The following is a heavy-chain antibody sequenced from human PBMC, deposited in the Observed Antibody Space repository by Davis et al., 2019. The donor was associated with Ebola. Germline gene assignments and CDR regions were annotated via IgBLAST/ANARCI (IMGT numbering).Heavy chain of an antibody. J-gene: IGHJ4*02. CDR1: GFIFGSCE. CDR3: AKDRAVAAIRGFDY. V-gene: IGHV3-48*03. Sequence: GGSLRLTCAASGFIFGSCEMIWVRQAPGKGLEWVSYISTSGDTTYYTESVQGRFTISRDDAKNALLLQMNSLRAEDTAVYYCAKDRAVAAIRGFDYWGQGTLVTASS. CDR2: ISTSGDTT. D-gene: IGHD6-19*01.